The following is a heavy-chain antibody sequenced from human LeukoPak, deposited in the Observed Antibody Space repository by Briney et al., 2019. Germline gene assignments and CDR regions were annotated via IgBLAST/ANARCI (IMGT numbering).Heavy chain of an antibody. Sequence: GESLKISCKGFGYRFTNYWIGWVRQMPGKGLEWMGIIYPGDSDTRYSPSFQGQVTISADKSINTAYPQWSSLKASDTAMYYCVLAGSGSYYFDYWGQGILVTVSS. CDR1: GYRFTNYW. CDR2: IYPGDSDT. V-gene: IGHV5-51*01. CDR3: VLAGSGSYYFDY. D-gene: IGHD3-10*01. J-gene: IGHJ4*02.